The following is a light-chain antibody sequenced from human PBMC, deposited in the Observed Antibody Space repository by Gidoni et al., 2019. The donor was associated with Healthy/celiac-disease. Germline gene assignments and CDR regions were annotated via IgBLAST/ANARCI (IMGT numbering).Light chain of an antibody. CDR2: DAS. CDR1: QSVSSY. CDR3: QQRSNWPVFT. V-gene: IGKV3-11*01. J-gene: IGKJ3*01. Sequence: EIVLTQSPATLSLSPGERATLSCRASQSVSSYLALYQQKPGQAPRLLIYDASNRATRIPARFSGSGSGTDFTLTISSLLPEDFAVYYCQQRSNWPVFTFGPGTKVDIK.